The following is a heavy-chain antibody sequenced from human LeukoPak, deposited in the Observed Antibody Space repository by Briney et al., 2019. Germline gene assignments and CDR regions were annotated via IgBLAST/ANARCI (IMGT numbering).Heavy chain of an antibody. CDR1: GFTSSSYG. Sequence: GGSLRLSCAASGFTSSSYGMHWVRQAPGKGLEWVAVISYDGSNKYYADSVKGRFTISRDNSKNTLYMQMNSQRAEDTAVYYCASPRGRYSYAPDPYYWGQGTLVTVSS. V-gene: IGHV3-30*03. CDR3: ASPRGRYSYAPDPYY. D-gene: IGHD5-18*01. J-gene: IGHJ4*02. CDR2: ISYDGSNK.